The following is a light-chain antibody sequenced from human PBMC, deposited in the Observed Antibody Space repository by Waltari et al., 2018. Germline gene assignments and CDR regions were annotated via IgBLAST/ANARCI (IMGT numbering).Light chain of an antibody. CDR2: EGS. CDR3: CSYAGSNTWV. J-gene: IGLJ3*02. CDR1: SSDVGSYNL. V-gene: IGLV2-23*01. Sequence: QSALTQPASVSGSPGQSITISCTGTSSDVGSYNLVSWYQHHPGKAPKLMIYEGSKRPSGVSNRLSGSKSGNTASLTISGLQAEDEADYYRCSYAGSNTWVFGEGTKLTVL.